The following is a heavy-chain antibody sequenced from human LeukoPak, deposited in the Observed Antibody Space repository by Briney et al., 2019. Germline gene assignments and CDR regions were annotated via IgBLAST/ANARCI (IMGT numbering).Heavy chain of an antibody. CDR2: IYHSGST. D-gene: IGHD1-7*01. Sequence: SQTLPLTCTVSGGSISSGGYYWSWIRQPPGKGLEWIGYIYHSGSTYYNPSLKSRVTISVDRSKNQFSLKLSSVTAADTAVYYCAASITGTTANFDYWGQGTLVTVSS. CDR3: AASITGTTANFDY. CDR1: GGSISSGGYY. J-gene: IGHJ4*02. V-gene: IGHV4-30-2*01.